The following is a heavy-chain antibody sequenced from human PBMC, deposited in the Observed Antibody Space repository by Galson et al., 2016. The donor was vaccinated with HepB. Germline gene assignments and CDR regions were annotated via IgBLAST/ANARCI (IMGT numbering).Heavy chain of an antibody. CDR3: ARRAARREFDY. V-gene: IGHV4-59*04. CDR1: GGSISSDY. Sequence: ETLSLTCTVSGGSISSDYWTWIRQPPGKGLEWVGYIYYNGSTYYNPSLKSRVTISVDTSKNQFSLKLSSVTAADTAVYYCARRAARREFDYWGQGTLDTVSS. J-gene: IGHJ4*02. D-gene: IGHD6-6*01. CDR2: IYYNGST.